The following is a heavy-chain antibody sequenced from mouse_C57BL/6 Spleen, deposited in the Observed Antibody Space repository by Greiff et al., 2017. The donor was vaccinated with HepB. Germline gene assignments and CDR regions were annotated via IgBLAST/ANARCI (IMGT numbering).Heavy chain of an antibody. CDR2: IDPSDSYT. CDR3: AKRTTTVDHYFDY. Sequence: QVQLQQPGAELVKPGASVKLSCKASGYTFTSYWMQWVKQRPGQGLEWIGEIDPSDSYTNYNQKFKGKATLTVDTSSSTAYMQLSSLTSEDSAVYYCAKRTTTVDHYFDYWGQGTTLTVSS. V-gene: IGHV1-50*01. CDR1: GYTFTSYW. D-gene: IGHD1-1*01. J-gene: IGHJ2*01.